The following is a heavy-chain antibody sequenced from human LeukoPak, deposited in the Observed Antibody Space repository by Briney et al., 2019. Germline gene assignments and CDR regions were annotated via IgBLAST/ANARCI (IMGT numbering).Heavy chain of an antibody. J-gene: IGHJ6*03. D-gene: IGHD4-11*01. CDR3: ARPSGVTTYYYYYMDV. CDR2: ITSSSSTT. CDR1: GFTFSTYS. V-gene: IGHV3-48*01. Sequence: GGSLRLSCAASGFTFSTYSMNWVRQAPGKGLEWLSYITSSSSTTYYADSVKGRFTISRDNAKNSLYLQMNSLRAEDTAVYYCARPSGVTTYYYYYMDVWGKGTTVTVSS.